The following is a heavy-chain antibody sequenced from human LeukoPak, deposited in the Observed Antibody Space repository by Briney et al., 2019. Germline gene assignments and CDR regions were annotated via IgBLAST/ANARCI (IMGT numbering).Heavy chain of an antibody. CDR2: IYPGDSDT. J-gene: IGHJ5*02. D-gene: IGHD5-24*01. Sequence: GESLKISCKGSGYSFTSYWIGWVRQMPGKGLEWMGIIYPGDSDTRYSPSFQGQVTVSADKSISTAYLQWSSLKASDTAMYYCARGEMATIQGGNWFDPWGQGTLVTVSS. V-gene: IGHV5-51*01. CDR3: ARGEMATIQGGNWFDP. CDR1: GYSFTSYW.